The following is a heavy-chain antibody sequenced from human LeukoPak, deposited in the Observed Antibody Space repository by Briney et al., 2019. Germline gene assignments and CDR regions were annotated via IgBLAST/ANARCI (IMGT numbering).Heavy chain of an antibody. J-gene: IGHJ4*02. V-gene: IGHV1-3*01. CDR1: GYTFTSYA. CDR3: ARVSDDSGWKFDY. Sequence: ASVKVSCKASGYTFTSYAIHWVRQAPGQGLEWMGWINAGNGNRKYSQKFQDRVTITREPSATTAYMELNSLTSEDTAVYYCARVSDDSGWKFDYWGQGTLVTVSS. D-gene: IGHD6-19*01. CDR2: INAGNGNR.